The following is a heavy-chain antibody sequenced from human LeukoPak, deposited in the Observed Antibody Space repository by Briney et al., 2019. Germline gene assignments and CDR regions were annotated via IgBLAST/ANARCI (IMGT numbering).Heavy chain of an antibody. CDR2: IPYSGST. CDR1: GYSISSSYY. Sequence: SETLSLTCTVSGYSISSSYYWGWIRQPPGKGLEWIGSIPYSGSTYYNPSLKSRVTISVDTSKNQFSLKLSSVTAADTAVYYCARCKDYYVSGSYYKTFDYWGQGTLVTVSS. CDR3: ARCKDYYVSGSYYKTFDY. D-gene: IGHD3-10*01. V-gene: IGHV4-38-2*02. J-gene: IGHJ4*02.